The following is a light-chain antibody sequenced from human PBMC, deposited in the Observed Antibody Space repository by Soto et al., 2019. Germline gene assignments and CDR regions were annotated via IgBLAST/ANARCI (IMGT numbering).Light chain of an antibody. CDR3: QQYNNWYT. V-gene: IGKV3-15*01. CDR2: GAS. J-gene: IGKJ2*01. CDR1: QSVSSN. Sequence: IVKTQSPATLSVSPGERATLSCRASQSVSSNLAWYQQKPGQAPRLLIYGASTRATGIPARFSGSGSGTEFTLPISSLQSEDFAVYYCQQYNNWYTFGQGTKLEIK.